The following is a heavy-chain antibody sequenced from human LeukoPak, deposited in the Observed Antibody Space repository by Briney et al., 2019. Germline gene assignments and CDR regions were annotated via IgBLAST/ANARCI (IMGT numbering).Heavy chain of an antibody. CDR3: ARAGVTAAYFFDY. Sequence: TSEILSLTCTVSGGSISSGDYYWSWIRQPPGKGLEWIGYIYYSGSTYYNPSLKSRVTISVDTSKNQFSLKMSSVTGADTGVYYCARAGVTAAYFFDYWGQGTLVTVSS. D-gene: IGHD2-2*01. CDR2: IYYSGST. J-gene: IGHJ4*02. CDR1: GGSISSGDYY. V-gene: IGHV4-30-4*02.